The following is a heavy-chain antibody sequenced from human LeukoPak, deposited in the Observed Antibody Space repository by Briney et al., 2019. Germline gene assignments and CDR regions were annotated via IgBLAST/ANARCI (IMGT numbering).Heavy chain of an antibody. J-gene: IGHJ6*02. V-gene: IGHV3-30*18. CDR1: GFTFSSYG. Sequence: SLRLSCAASGFTFSSYGMHWVRQAPGKGLEWVAVISYDGSNKYYADSVKGRFTISRDNSKNTLYLQMNSLRAEDTAVYYCAKVSIAVAQSYYYGMDVWGQGTTVTVSS. CDR3: AKVSIAVAQSYYYGMDV. D-gene: IGHD6-19*01. CDR2: ISYDGSNK.